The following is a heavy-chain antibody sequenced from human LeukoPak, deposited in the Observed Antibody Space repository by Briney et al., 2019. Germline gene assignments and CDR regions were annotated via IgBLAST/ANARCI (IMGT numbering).Heavy chain of an antibody. Sequence: SETLSLTCTVSGGSITGYYWNWIRQPAGQGLEWLGRVYSSGVGNYNPSLTSRLTSSVGTSKNQFFFLLISLTGADAAVCYCLREEFLHEIDSSGYFGYWGQGTLVTVSS. D-gene: IGHD3-22*01. CDR1: GGSITGYY. CDR3: LREEFLHEIDSSGYFGY. J-gene: IGHJ4*02. CDR2: VYSSGVG. V-gene: IGHV4-4*07.